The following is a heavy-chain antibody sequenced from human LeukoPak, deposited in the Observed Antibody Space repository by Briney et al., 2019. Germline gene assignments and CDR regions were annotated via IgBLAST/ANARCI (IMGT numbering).Heavy chain of an antibody. V-gene: IGHV3-66*01. Sequence: GGSLRLSCAASGFTVSSNYMSWVRQAPGKGLEWVSVIYSGGSTYYADSVKGRFTISRDNSKNTLYLQMNSLRAEDTAVYYCARDPHNYYDSSGYSTAFDYWGQGTLVTVSS. CDR2: IYSGGST. CDR1: GFTVSSNY. J-gene: IGHJ4*02. CDR3: ARDPHNYYDSSGYSTAFDY. D-gene: IGHD3-22*01.